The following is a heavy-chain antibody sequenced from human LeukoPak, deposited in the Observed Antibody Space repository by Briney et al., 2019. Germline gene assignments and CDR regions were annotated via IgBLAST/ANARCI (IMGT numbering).Heavy chain of an antibody. V-gene: IGHV3-48*04. D-gene: IGHD6-13*01. CDR1: GFTFSSYW. J-gene: IGHJ4*02. CDR2: ISSTGSPR. Sequence: PGGSLRLSCAASGFTFSSYWMSWVRQASGKGLEWVSYISSTGSPRHYADSVKGRFTISRDNAKNSLYLQMNSLRAEDTAVYYCARVGQQLADSWGQGTLVTVSS. CDR3: ARVGQQLADS.